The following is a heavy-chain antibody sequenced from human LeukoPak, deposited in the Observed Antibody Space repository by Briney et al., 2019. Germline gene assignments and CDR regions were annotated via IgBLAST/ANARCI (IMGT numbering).Heavy chain of an antibody. D-gene: IGHD3-22*01. V-gene: IGHV3-30-3*01. CDR3: ARLAEYSYDSSGYLNAFDI. CDR2: ISYDGSNK. CDR1: GFTFSSYA. Sequence: GRSLRLSCAASGFTFSSYAMHWVRQAPGKGLEWVAVISYDGSNKYYADSVKGRFTISRDNSKNTLYLQMNSLRAEDTAVYYCARLAEYSYDSSGYLNAFDIWGQGTMVTVSS. J-gene: IGHJ3*02.